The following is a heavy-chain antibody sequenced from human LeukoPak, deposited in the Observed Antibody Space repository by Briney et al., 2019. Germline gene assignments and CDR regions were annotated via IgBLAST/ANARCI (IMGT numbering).Heavy chain of an antibody. D-gene: IGHD6-19*01. CDR1: GYTFTGYY. CDR3: ARDFSRDITVAGTCAFDI. Sequence: ASVKVSCKASGYTFTGYYMHWVRQAPGQGLEWMGWISTYNGNTNYARKLQGRVTMTTDTSTNTAYMELRSLRSDDTAVYYCARDFSRDITVAGTCAFDIWGQGTMVTVSS. J-gene: IGHJ3*02. CDR2: ISTYNGNT. V-gene: IGHV1-18*04.